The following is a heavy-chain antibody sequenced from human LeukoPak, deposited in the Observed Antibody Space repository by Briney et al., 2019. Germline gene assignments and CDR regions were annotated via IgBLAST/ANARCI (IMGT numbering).Heavy chain of an antibody. Sequence: PGGSLRLFCAASGFTFSDYYMSWIRQAPGKGLEWISYIASCGSTTEYHADSVKGRFTISRDNAKNSLYLQMNSLGAEDTAIYYCARVRMWSGEFLWGQGTLVTVSS. CDR3: ARVRMWSGEFL. CDR2: IASCGSTTE. J-gene: IGHJ4*02. V-gene: IGHV3-11*01. CDR1: GFTFSDYY. D-gene: IGHD3-10*01.